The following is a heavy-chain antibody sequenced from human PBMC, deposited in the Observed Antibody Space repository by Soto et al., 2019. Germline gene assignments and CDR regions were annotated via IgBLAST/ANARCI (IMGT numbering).Heavy chain of an antibody. V-gene: IGHV1-18*01. CDR1: GYTFTSYG. Sequence: QVQLVQSGAEVKKPGASVKVSCKASGYTFTSYGISWVRQAPGQGLEWMGWISAYNGNTNYAQKLQGRVTMTTETSTSTAYMELGSLRSDDTAVYYCASAQHSSGWHDAFDIWGQGTMVTVSS. CDR3: ASAQHSSGWHDAFDI. CDR2: ISAYNGNT. D-gene: IGHD6-19*01. J-gene: IGHJ3*02.